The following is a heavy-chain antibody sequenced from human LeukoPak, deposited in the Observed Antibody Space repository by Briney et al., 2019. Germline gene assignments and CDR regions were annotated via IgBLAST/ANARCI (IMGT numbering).Heavy chain of an antibody. J-gene: IGHJ4*02. CDR3: ARDPGRIRSIDY. CDR1: GGTFSSYT. CDR2: IIPIFGTA. V-gene: IGHV1-69*05. D-gene: IGHD2/OR15-2a*01. Sequence: GASVKVSCKSSGGTFSSYTISWVRQAPGQGLEWMGRIIPIFGTANYAQKFQGRVTITTDESTSTAYMELRSLRSDDTAVYYCARDPGRIRSIDYWGQGTLVTVSS.